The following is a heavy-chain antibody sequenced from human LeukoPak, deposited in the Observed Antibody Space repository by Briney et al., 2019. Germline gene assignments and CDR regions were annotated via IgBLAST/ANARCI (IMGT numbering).Heavy chain of an antibody. CDR2: ISAYNGNT. CDR3: ARPVTVARQPWYFDY. V-gene: IGHV1-18*01. Sequence: ASVKVSCKASGYTFTSYGISWVRQAPGQGLEWMGWISAYNGNTNYAQKLQGRVTMTTDTSTSTAYMELRSLRSDDTAVYYCARPVTVARQPWYFDYWGQGTLVTVSS. D-gene: IGHD4-23*01. CDR1: GYTFTSYG. J-gene: IGHJ4*02.